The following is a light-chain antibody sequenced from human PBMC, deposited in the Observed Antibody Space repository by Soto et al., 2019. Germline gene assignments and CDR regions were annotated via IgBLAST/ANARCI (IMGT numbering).Light chain of an antibody. CDR3: QQSNNYPGT. CDR2: EAA. CDR1: QYIHNY. Sequence: GDRVTITCRASQYIHNYLAWYQQKPGEAPKLLIYEAANLESGVPSRFSGSGTGTEFTLTISSLQPDDFATYYCQQSNNYPGTFGQGTRVEI. V-gene: IGKV1-5*03. J-gene: IGKJ1*01.